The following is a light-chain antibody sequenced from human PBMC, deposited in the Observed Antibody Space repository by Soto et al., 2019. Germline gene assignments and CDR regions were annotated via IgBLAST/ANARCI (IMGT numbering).Light chain of an antibody. V-gene: IGKV3-20*01. J-gene: IGKJ1*01. CDR1: ESVSSSY. CDR3: QEYGMT. CDR2: AAS. Sequence: EIVLTQSPGTLSSSPGERATLSCRASESVSSSYLAWYQQKPGQAPRLLIYAASSRATGIPDRFSGGGSGTDFTLTISRLEPEDFAVYYCQEYGMTFGQGTKVDIK.